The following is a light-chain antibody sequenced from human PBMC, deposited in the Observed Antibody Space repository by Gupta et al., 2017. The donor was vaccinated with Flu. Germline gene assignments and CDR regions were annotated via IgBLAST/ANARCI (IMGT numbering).Light chain of an antibody. CDR3: KQAKYWPST. CDR1: PALVYSDGSIY. Sequence: DVTVTQSPLFLPVILGQAASISCNTSPALVYSDGSIYFNWFQQRPGQSPRRLIYKGSNRDSGVPDRFSGSGSGTNFTLKIRGVEAEDVGIYYCKQAKYWPSTFGQGTKVDI. V-gene: IGKV2-30*01. CDR2: KGS. J-gene: IGKJ1*01.